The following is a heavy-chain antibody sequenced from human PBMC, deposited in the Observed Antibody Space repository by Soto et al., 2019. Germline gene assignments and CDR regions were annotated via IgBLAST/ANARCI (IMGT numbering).Heavy chain of an antibody. CDR2: IYYTGAA. D-gene: IGHD2-2*02. CDR3: ERGTFNTVDCYC. J-gene: IGHJ4*01. CDR1: GGSITTGGTY. V-gene: IGHV4-31*03. Sequence: PSETLSLTCSVSGGSITTGGTYWSWARLLPGKGLQWVGYIYYTGAAHYNPALKSRVTISLDTSENRFSLKLTSVTAADTAVYYCERGTFNTVDCYCRGHGRQVT.